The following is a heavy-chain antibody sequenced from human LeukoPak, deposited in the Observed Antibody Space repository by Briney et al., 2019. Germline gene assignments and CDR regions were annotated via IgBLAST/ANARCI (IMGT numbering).Heavy chain of an antibody. D-gene: IGHD5-18*01. J-gene: IGHJ4*02. Sequence: SVKVSCKASGGTFSSYAISWVRQAPGQGLEWMGRIIPILGIANYARKFQGRVTITADKSTSTAYMELSSLRSEDTAVYDCARVVDVDTAMGGLGYWGRGTLVTVSS. V-gene: IGHV1-69*04. CDR1: GGTFSSYA. CDR3: ARVVDVDTAMGGLGY. CDR2: IIPILGIA.